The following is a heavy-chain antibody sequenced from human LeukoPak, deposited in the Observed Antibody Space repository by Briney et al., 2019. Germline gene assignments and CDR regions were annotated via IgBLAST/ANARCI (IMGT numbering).Heavy chain of an antibody. J-gene: IGHJ4*02. Sequence: ASVMGSCTASGYTFTGHYLHWVRRAPGQGLDWMGWSNPYTGATMPAQTFQCRVTLTRDPSSSTASMELSRLSCDGPAVYFCARCFFRSSWVFDLWGPGPLVSVSS. V-gene: IGHV1-2*02. CDR2: SNPYTGAT. CDR1: GYTFTGHY. CDR3: ARCFFRSSWVFDL. D-gene: IGHD6-13*01.